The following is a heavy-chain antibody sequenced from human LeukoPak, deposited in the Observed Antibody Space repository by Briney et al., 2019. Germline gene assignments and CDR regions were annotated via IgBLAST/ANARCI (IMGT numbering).Heavy chain of an antibody. V-gene: IGHV3-30*03. CDR3: ARDLSGWYTFDY. D-gene: IGHD6-19*01. Sequence: PGGSLRLSCAASGFTFSSYDMHWVRQAPGKGLEWVAVISYDGSNKYYTDSVKGRFTISRDNSKNTLYLEMNSLRAEDTAVYYCARDLSGWYTFDYWGQGTLVTVSS. CDR2: ISYDGSNK. J-gene: IGHJ4*02. CDR1: GFTFSSYD.